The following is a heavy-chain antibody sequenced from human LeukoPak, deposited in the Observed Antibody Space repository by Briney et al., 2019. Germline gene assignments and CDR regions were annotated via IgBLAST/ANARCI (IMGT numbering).Heavy chain of an antibody. Sequence: GGSLRHSCAASGFTFSSYEMNWVRQAPGKGLEWVSYISSSGSTIYYADSVKGRFTISRDNAKNSLYLQMNSLRAEDTAVYYCARDHRSQYSSRWYGGIYFDYWGQGTLVTVSS. D-gene: IGHD6-13*01. CDR2: ISSSGSTI. CDR1: GFTFSSYE. V-gene: IGHV3-48*03. CDR3: ARDHRSQYSSRWYGGIYFDY. J-gene: IGHJ4*02.